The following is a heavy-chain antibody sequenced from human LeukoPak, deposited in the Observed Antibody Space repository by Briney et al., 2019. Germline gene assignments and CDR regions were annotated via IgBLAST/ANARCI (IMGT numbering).Heavy chain of an antibody. CDR2: ISYDGSSK. D-gene: IGHD3-10*01. CDR1: GFTFSRQG. CDR3: AKDQGIYSSGRWPLDY. V-gene: IGHV3-30*18. Sequence: GGSLRLSCEASGFTFSRQGMHWVRRAPAKGLEGVAVISYDGSSKSYADSVKGRFTISRDNSKNTLYLQMNSLRAEDTAVYHCAKDQGIYSSGRWPLDYWGQGTLVTVSS. J-gene: IGHJ4*02.